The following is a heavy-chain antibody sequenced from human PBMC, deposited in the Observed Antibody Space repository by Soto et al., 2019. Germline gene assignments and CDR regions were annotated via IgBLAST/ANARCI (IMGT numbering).Heavy chain of an antibody. J-gene: IGHJ4*02. CDR2: ISYDGSNK. CDR3: AKVRYFDWPLDY. Sequence: PGGSLRLSCAASGFTFSSYGMHWVRQAPGKGLEWVAVISYDGSNKYYADSVKGRFTISRDNSKNTLYLQMNSLRAEDTAVYYCAKVRYFDWPLDYWGQGTPVTVSS. V-gene: IGHV3-30*18. CDR1: GFTFSSYG. D-gene: IGHD3-9*01.